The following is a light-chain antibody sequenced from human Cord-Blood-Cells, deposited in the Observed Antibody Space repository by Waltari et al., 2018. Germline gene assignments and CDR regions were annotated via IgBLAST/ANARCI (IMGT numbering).Light chain of an antibody. CDR2: GAS. J-gene: IGKJ2*03. V-gene: IGKV3-15*01. Sequence: EIVMTQSPATLSVSPGERATLSCRASQSVSSNLAWYHQKPGQAPRLVIYGASTKATGSPARFSGSGSGTDFTLTISSLQSEDFAVYYCQQYNNWPYSFGQGTKLEIK. CDR3: QQYNNWPYS. CDR1: QSVSSN.